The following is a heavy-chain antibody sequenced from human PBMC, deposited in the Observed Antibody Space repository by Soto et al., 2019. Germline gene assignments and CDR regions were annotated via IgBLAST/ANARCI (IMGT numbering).Heavy chain of an antibody. D-gene: IGHD3-22*01. V-gene: IGHV1-69*01. Sequence: QVQLVQSGADMQQPGASVRVSCTASGGNVSKYAFSWVRQAPGQGLEWLGGTIPMFGTPNYAQKFQGRVAISADESTATVYMELSSLRSEDTAVYFCARPLRDRNYYYGMAVWGQGTTVTVSS. CDR1: GGNVSKYA. CDR2: TIPMFGTP. CDR3: ARPLRDRNYYYGMAV. J-gene: IGHJ6*02.